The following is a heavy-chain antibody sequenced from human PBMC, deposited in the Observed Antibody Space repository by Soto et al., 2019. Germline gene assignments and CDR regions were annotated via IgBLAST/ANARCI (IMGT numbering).Heavy chain of an antibody. J-gene: IGHJ6*02. CDR3: ARVSGSYYYGMDV. CDR1: GGSISSSTYY. V-gene: IGHV4-39*07. Sequence: PSETLSLTCTVSGGSISSSTYYWGWIRQPPGKGLEWIGTIYYSGSTYYNPSLKSRVTISVDTSQNQFSLKLSSVTAADTAVYYCARVSGSYYYGMDVWGQGTTVTVSS. D-gene: IGHD1-26*01. CDR2: IYYSGST.